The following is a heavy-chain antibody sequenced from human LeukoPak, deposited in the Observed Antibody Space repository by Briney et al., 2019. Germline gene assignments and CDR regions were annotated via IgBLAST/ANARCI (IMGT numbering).Heavy chain of an antibody. CDR1: GGSISSGGYS. CDR3: ARMEDSSWPDDD. V-gene: IGHV4-30-2*02. D-gene: IGHD6-13*01. CDR2: IYHSGST. Sequence: SETLSLTCTVSGGSISSGGYSWSWIRQPPGKGLEWIGYIYHSGSTYYNPSLKSRVTISVDRSKNQFSLKLSSVTAADTAVYYCARMEDSSWPDDDWGQGTLVTVSP. J-gene: IGHJ4*02.